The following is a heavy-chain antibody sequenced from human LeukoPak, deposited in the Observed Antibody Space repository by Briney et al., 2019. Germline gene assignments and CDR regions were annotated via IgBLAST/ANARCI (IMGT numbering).Heavy chain of an antibody. D-gene: IGHD1-14*01. CDR1: GFTFGGYG. CDR2: IAYDGSRA. CDR3: TRYNNDHFDY. V-gene: IGHV3-33*01. Sequence: PGGSLRLSCAGSGFTFGGYGMHWFRQTPGKGLEGVAVIAYDGSRAFNADSVKGRFTISRDNSKNTMSVQMDDLRAEDTAVYYCTRYNNDHFDYWGQGTLVTVSS. J-gene: IGHJ4*02.